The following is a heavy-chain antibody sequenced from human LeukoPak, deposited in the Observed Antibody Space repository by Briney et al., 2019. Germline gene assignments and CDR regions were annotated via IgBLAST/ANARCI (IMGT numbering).Heavy chain of an antibody. CDR1: GFTFSSYA. J-gene: IGHJ4*02. V-gene: IGHV3-23*01. CDR2: ISGIGGST. D-gene: IGHD3-10*01. Sequence: GGSLRLSCAASGFTFSSYAMSWVRQAPGKGLEWVSAISGIGGSTYYADSVKGRFTISRDNSKNTLYLQMNSLRAEDTAEYYCAKVGPEVRGVIILFDYWGQGTLVTVSS. CDR3: AKVGPEVRGVIILFDY.